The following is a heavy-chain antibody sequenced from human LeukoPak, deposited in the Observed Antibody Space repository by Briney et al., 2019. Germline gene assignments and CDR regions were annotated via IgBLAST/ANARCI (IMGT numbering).Heavy chain of an antibody. CDR2: ISGSGGTT. Sequence: GGSLRLSCAASGFTFSSYAMSWVRQAPGKGLEWVSAISGSGGTTYYADSVKGRFTTSRDNSKNTLYLQMNSPRAEDTAVYYCARDLDIGVFYPGGGGQNGFAPGGREPLVTVP. D-gene: IGHD2-15*01. J-gene: IGHJ5*02. CDR3: ARDLDIGVFYPGGGGQNGFAP. V-gene: IGHV3-23*01. CDR1: GFTFSSYA.